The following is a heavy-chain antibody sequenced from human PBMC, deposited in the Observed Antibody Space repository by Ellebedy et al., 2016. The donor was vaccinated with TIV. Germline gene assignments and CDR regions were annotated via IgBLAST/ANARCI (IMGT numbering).Heavy chain of an antibody. CDR3: ARNSGSGWSHFDY. CDR1: GFSFSNYW. V-gene: IGHV5-51*01. CDR2: IYPGDSDT. D-gene: IGHD6-19*01. Sequence: GESLKISCNGSGFSFSNYWIAWVRQMPGKGLEWMGIIYPGDSDTRYSPSFQGQVTISADKSINTAYLQWNSLEASDTAIFYCARNSGSGWSHFDYWGQGTPVTVSS. J-gene: IGHJ4*02.